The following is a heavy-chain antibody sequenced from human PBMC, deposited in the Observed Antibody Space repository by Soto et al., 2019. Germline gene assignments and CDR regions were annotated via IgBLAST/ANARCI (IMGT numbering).Heavy chain of an antibody. CDR2: ISSMSSTI. V-gene: IGHV3-48*02. J-gene: IGHJ6*03. Sequence: GGSLRLSCAASGFTFSSYSMNWVRQAPGKGLEWVSYISSMSSTIYYADSVKGRFTMSRDNAKNSLYLQMNSLRDEDPAVYYCARDIASRSGSYYYYYYMDVWGKGTTVTVSS. CDR3: ARDIASRSGSYYYYYYMDV. CDR1: GFTFSSYS. D-gene: IGHD1-26*01.